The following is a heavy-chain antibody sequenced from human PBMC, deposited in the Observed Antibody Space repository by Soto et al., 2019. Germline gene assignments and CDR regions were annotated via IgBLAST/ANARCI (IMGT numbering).Heavy chain of an antibody. J-gene: IGHJ4*02. CDR1: GGSISSSSYY. Sequence: SETLSLTCPVSGGSISSSSYYWGWIRQPPGKGLEWLGSIYYSGSTYYNPSLKSLVTIAVDTSKNQFSLKLSSVTAADTAVYYCASQADYDFWSGYISDLGQGTLVTVSS. D-gene: IGHD3-3*01. CDR3: ASQADYDFWSGYISD. CDR2: IYYSGST. V-gene: IGHV4-39*01.